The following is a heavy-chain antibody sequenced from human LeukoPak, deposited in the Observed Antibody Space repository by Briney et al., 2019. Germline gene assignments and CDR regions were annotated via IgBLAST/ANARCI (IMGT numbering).Heavy chain of an antibody. Sequence: PGGSLRLSCAASGFTFSSYWMSWVRQAPGKGLEWVANIKQDGSEKYYVDSVKGRFTISRDNAKNSLYLQMNSLRAEDTAVYYCAKVVVVVPPNAFDIWGQGTMVTVSS. CDR1: GFTFSSYW. CDR2: IKQDGSEK. D-gene: IGHD2-2*01. V-gene: IGHV3-7*03. J-gene: IGHJ3*02. CDR3: AKVVVVVPPNAFDI.